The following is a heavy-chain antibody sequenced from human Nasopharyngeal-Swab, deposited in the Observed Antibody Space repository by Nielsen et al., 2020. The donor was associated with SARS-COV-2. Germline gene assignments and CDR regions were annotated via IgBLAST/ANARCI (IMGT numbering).Heavy chain of an antibody. CDR2: VNNDEIST. J-gene: IGHJ6*02. D-gene: IGHD2-8*01. CDR1: GFTFSSHW. V-gene: IGHV3-74*01. CDR3: ARDPYLTTNVPMDV. Sequence: GESLKISCAASGFTFSSHWMHWVRQAPGKGLVWVSRVNNDEISTSYADSVKGRFTISRDNAKNMLYLQMNSLRAEDTAVYYCARDPYLTTNVPMDVWGQGTTVTVSS.